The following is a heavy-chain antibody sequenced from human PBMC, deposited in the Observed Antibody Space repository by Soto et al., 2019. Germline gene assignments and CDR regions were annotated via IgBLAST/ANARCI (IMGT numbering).Heavy chain of an antibody. CDR1: GGSISSYY. D-gene: IGHD5-18*01. V-gene: IGHV4-59*01. CDR3: ARGGFFGYSYGPYYYMDV. J-gene: IGHJ6*03. Sequence: PSETLSLTCTVSGGSISSYYWSWIRQPPGKGLEWIGYTYYSGSTNYNPSLKSRVTISVDTSKNQFSLKLSSVTAADTAVYYCARGGFFGYSYGPYYYMDVWGKGTTVTVSS. CDR2: TYYSGST.